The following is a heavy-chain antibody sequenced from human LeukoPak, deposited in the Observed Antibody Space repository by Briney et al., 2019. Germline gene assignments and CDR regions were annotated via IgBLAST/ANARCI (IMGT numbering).Heavy chain of an antibody. D-gene: IGHD1-26*01. V-gene: IGHV6-1*01. CDR3: ARDPLVGATSWFDP. J-gene: IGHJ5*02. CDR2: TYYRSKWYN. Sequence: SQTLSLTCAISADSVSTNSAAWNWIRQSPSRGLEWLGRTYYRSKWYNDYAVSVKSRITINPDTSKNQFSLHLNSVTPEDTAVYYCARDPLVGATSWFDPWGQGTLVTVSS. CDR1: ADSVSTNSAA.